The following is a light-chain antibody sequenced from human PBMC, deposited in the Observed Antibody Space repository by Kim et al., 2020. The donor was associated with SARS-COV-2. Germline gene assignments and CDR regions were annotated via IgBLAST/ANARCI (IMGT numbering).Light chain of an antibody. Sequence: SSPWDRATPSCRASQSIRRNSLAWYLQKRGQAPRLLIYGTSTRATGTPDRFSGSGSVTDFTLTISRLEPEDFAVYYCQQYGTSVTFGGGTKVDIK. J-gene: IGKJ4*01. CDR1: QSIRRNS. CDR3: QQYGTSVT. CDR2: GTS. V-gene: IGKV3-20*01.